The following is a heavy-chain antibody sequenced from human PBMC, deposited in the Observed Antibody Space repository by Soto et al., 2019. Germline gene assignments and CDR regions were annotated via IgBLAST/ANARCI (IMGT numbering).Heavy chain of an antibody. Sequence: PSETLSLTCAVYGGSFSGYYWSWIRQPPGKGLEWIGEINNSGSTNYNPSLKSRVTISVDTSKNQFSLKLSSVTAADTAVYFCARGDRYSGSFSDYFDPWGQGTLVTVSS. CDR1: GGSFSGYY. V-gene: IGHV4-34*01. CDR3: ARGDRYSGSFSDYFDP. J-gene: IGHJ5*02. D-gene: IGHD1-26*01. CDR2: INNSGST.